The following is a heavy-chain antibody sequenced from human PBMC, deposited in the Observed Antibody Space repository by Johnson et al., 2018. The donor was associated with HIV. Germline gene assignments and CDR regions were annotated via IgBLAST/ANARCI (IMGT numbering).Heavy chain of an antibody. D-gene: IGHD6-13*01. J-gene: IGHJ3*02. CDR2: ISASGART. Sequence: VQLVESGGGVVQPGRSLRLSCAASGFTFSDYYVTWIRQAPGKGLEWVTAISASGARTYYADSVKGRFIISRDNSKNTLYVKMNSPIAEDTAVYYCARSPRAAEGAFDIWGQGTMVTVSS. CDR1: GFTFSDYY. CDR3: ARSPRAAEGAFDI. V-gene: IGHV3-23*04.